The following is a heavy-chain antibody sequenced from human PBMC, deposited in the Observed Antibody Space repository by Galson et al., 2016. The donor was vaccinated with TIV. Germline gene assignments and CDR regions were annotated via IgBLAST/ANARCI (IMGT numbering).Heavy chain of an antibody. V-gene: IGHV4-59*02. J-gene: IGHJ3*02. CDR2: IYYSGKT. CDR3: AGVASSDYYVGVDASDI. Sequence: ETLSLTCTVSGGSVSSYYWSWVRQPPGKGLEWIGYIYYSGKTKYNPSLKSRGTMSEDTSKNQFSLSLSSVTAADPAVYYCAGVASSDYYVGVDASDIWGQGTMVTGSS. CDR1: GGSVSSYY. D-gene: IGHD4-17*01.